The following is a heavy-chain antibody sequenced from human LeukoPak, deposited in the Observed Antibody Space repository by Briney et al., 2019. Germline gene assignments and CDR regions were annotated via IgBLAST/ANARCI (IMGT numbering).Heavy chain of an antibody. J-gene: IGHJ3*02. CDR3: ARDSAAGALDI. D-gene: IGHD6-13*01. V-gene: IGHV3-21*01. CDR1: GFTFSSYS. Sequence: GGSLRLSCAASGFTFSSYSMNWVRQAPGKGLEWVSSISSSSSYIYYADSVKGRFTTSRDNAKNSLYLQMNSLRAEDTAVYYCARDSAAGALDIWGQGTMVTVSS. CDR2: ISSSSSYI.